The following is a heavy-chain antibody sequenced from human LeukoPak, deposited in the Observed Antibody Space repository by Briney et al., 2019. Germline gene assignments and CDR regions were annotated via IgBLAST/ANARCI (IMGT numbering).Heavy chain of an antibody. CDR1: GFTVSSNY. Sequence: GGSLRLSCAASGFTVSSNYMSWVRQAPGKGLEWVSVIYSGGSTYYADSVKGRFTISRDNSKNTLYLQMNSLRAEDTAVYYCASRGTAGSGWYDYWGQGTLVTVSS. J-gene: IGHJ4*02. V-gene: IGHV3-53*01. CDR3: ASRGTAGSGWYDY. CDR2: IYSGGST. D-gene: IGHD6-19*01.